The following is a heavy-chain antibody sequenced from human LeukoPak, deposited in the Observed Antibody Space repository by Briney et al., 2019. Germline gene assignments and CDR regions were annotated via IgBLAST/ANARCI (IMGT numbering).Heavy chain of an antibody. J-gene: IGHJ4*02. CDR2: IYYRGST. V-gene: IGHV4-59*08. CDR3: ARRTTGTGPFDY. Sequence: PSETLSLTCTVSGGSISSYYWSWIRQPPGKGLEWIAYIYYRGSTNYNPSLKSRVTISVDTSKNQFSLKLSSVTAADTAVCYCARRTTGTGPFDYWGQGTLVTVSP. D-gene: IGHD1-1*01. CDR1: GGSISSYY.